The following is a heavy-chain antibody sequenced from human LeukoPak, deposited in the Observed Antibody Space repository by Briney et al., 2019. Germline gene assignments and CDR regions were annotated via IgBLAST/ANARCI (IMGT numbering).Heavy chain of an antibody. CDR2: IYYSGST. CDR1: GGSISSSSYY. V-gene: IGHV4-39*07. CDR3: ARVGSSSWYGK. Sequence: PSETLSLTCTVSGGSISSSSYYWGWIRQPPGKGLEWIGSIYYSGSTYYNPSLKSRVTISVDTSKNPFSLKLSSVTAADTAVYYCARVGSSSWYGKWGQGTLVTVSS. D-gene: IGHD6-13*01. J-gene: IGHJ4*02.